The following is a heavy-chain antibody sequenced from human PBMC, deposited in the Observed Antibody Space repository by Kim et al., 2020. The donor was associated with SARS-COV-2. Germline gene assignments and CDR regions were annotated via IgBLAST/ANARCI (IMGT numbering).Heavy chain of an antibody. J-gene: IGHJ3*02. CDR3: ASTGATTGVGAFDI. D-gene: IGHD1-26*01. V-gene: IGHV1-18*01. Sequence: AQKLQGRVTMTTDTSTSTAYMELRSLRSDDTAVYYCASTGATTGVGAFDIWGQGTMVTVSS.